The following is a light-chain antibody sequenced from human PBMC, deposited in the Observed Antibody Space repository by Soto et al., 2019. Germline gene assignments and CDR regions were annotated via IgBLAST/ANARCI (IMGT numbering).Light chain of an antibody. CDR1: QSVSSSY. CDR3: QQYGSSPYT. J-gene: IGKJ2*01. CDR2: AAS. V-gene: IGKV3-20*01. Sequence: EIVLTQSPGTLSLSPGERATLSCRASQSVSSSYLAWYQQRPGQAPRLLIYAASSRATGIPDRFSGSGSGTDFTLTIRRLEPEDFAVYYCQQYGSSPYTFGQGTKLEI.